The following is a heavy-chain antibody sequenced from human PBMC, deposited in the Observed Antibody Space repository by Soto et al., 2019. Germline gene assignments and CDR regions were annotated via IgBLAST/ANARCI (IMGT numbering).Heavy chain of an antibody. D-gene: IGHD3-22*01. CDR3: VNVFYYYVSRGYYYFDY. CDR1: GFTFSSYA. V-gene: IGHV3-23*01. Sequence: GGSLRLSCSASGFTFSSYAVSWVRQAPGKGPEWISSISGSGSTIYYADSVKGRFTISRDNSKNTLYLQMSSLRAEDTAVYYYVNVFYYYVSRGYYYFDYWGQASLVAVSS. CDR2: ISGSGSTI. J-gene: IGHJ4*02.